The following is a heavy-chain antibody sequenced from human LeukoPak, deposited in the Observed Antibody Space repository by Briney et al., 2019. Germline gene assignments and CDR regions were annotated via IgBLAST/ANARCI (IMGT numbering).Heavy chain of an antibody. CDR3: ARGGRGSAAVVAPRSFDI. D-gene: IGHD3-22*01. CDR2: AYTGGNS. Sequence: GGSLRLSCAASGFTVSSIHMVWVRQAPGKGLEWVSVAYTGGNSYYADSVKGRFIIFRDISKNTLYLQMNSLRAEDSALYYCARGGRGSAAVVAPRSFDIWGQGTMVTVSS. CDR1: GFTVSSIH. V-gene: IGHV3-53*01. J-gene: IGHJ3*02.